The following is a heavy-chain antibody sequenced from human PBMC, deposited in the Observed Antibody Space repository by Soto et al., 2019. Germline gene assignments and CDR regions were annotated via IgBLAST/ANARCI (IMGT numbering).Heavy chain of an antibody. CDR3: ASLMRYCSSSSCPYGMDV. CDR2: IYPGDSGT. Sequence: EVQLVQSGAEVKKPGESLKISCKGSGYSFGDYWIGWVRQMPGRGLEWMGIIYPGDSGTRYSPSFQGQVTISADKSISTAYLQWTSLNASDTAMYYCASLMRYCSSSSCPYGMDVWGQGTTVTVSS. CDR1: GYSFGDYW. V-gene: IGHV5-51*01. J-gene: IGHJ6*02. D-gene: IGHD2-2*01.